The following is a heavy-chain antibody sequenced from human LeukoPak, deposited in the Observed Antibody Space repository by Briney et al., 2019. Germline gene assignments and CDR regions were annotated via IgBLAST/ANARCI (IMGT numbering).Heavy chain of an antibody. Sequence: ASVKVSCKASGYTFTGYYMHWVRQAPGQGLEWMGWINPNSGGTNYAQKFQGRVTMTRDTSISTAYMELRSLRSDDTAVYYCARDIFAGTMVRGVYDAFDIWGQGTMVTVSS. V-gene: IGHV1-2*02. CDR3: ARDIFAGTMVRGVYDAFDI. J-gene: IGHJ3*02. CDR1: GYTFTGYY. D-gene: IGHD3-10*01. CDR2: INPNSGGT.